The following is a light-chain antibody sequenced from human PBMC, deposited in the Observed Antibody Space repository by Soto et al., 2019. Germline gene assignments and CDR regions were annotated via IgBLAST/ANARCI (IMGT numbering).Light chain of an antibody. CDR2: GAS. V-gene: IGKV3D-15*01. CDR3: QQYSVWPLN. J-gene: IGKJ4*01. CDR1: QRVSHN. Sequence: EIVLTQSPATLSVSPGERAALSCRARQRVSHNLAWYQQKPGQHPSLLIFGASTRATRIPARFSGSRSEAEFDLTISNLQSEDFAVYYCQQYSVWPLNFGGGTKVEIK.